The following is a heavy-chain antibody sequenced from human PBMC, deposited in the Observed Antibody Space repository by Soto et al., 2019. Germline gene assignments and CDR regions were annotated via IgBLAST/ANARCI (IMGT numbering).Heavy chain of an antibody. CDR1: GGSISTHY. CDR2: IYYSGGT. V-gene: IGHV4-59*08. D-gene: IGHD5-18*01. Sequence: QVQLQESGPGLVKPSETLSLTCTVSGGSISTHYWNWIRQPPGKGLEWIGYIYYSGGTDYNPSLKSRVTISEDTSKKQFSLKLRSVTAADTAVYYCARGNTGYYMDVWGKGTTVTVSS. J-gene: IGHJ6*03. CDR3: ARGNTGYYMDV.